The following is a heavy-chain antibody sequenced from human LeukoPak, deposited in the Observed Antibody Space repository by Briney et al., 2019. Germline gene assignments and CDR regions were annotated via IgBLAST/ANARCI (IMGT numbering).Heavy chain of an antibody. D-gene: IGHD3-10*01. V-gene: IGHV4-59*08. Sequence: PSETLSLTCTVSGGSISSYYWSWIRQPPGKGLEWIGYIYYSGSTNYNASLKSRVTISADTSKNQFSLKLSSVTAADTAVYYCARLDEGSNNWLDPWGQGTLVTVSS. CDR2: IYYSGST. CDR3: ARLDEGSNNWLDP. CDR1: GGSISSYY. J-gene: IGHJ5*02.